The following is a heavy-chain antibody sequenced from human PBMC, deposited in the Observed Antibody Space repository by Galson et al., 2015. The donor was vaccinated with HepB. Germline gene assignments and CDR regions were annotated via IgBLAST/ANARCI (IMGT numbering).Heavy chain of an antibody. CDR2: IYWDDDK. CDR3: ARRPIDYSSSSPYYFDY. J-gene: IGHJ4*02. CDR1: GFSLTTTGVG. D-gene: IGHD6-6*01. V-gene: IGHV2-5*02. Sequence: PALVKPTQTLALTCTFSGFSLTTTGVGVGWIRQPPGKALEWLALIYWDDDKRYSPSLKSRVTITKDTSKNQEVLTMTNMDPVDTATYYCARRPIDYSSSSPYYFDYWGQGTLVTVSS.